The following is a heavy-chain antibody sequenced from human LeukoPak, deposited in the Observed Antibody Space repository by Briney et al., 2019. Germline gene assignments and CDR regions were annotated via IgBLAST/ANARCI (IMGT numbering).Heavy chain of an antibody. V-gene: IGHV3-48*03. CDR3: ARPYYYASGSSYFDY. CDR1: GLTVSSNY. Sequence: GGSLRLSCAASGLTVSSNYMNWVRQAPGKGLEWVSYISSSGTTIYYADSLKGRFTISRDNAENSVYLQMNSLRAEDTAVYYCARPYYYASGSSYFDYWGQGTLVTVSS. J-gene: IGHJ4*02. D-gene: IGHD3-10*01. CDR2: ISSSGTTI.